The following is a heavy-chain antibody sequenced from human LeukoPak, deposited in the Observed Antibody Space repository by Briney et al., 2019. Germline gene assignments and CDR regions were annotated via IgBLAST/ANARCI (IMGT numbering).Heavy chain of an antibody. V-gene: IGHV3-11*01. CDR1: GFTFSDYY. CDR2: ISSSGSTI. CDR3: ARDPVRYCYGGSCSSGWFDP. J-gene: IGHJ5*02. Sequence: GWSPRLSCAASGFTFSDYYMSWIRQAPGRGLEWVSYISSSGSTIYYADSVKGRFTISRDNAKNSPYLQMNSLRAEDTAVYYCARDPVRYCYGGSCSSGWFDPWGQGTLVTVSS. D-gene: IGHD2-15*01.